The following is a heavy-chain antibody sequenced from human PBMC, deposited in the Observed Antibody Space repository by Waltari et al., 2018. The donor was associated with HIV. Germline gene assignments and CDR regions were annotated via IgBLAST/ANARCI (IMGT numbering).Heavy chain of an antibody. CDR2: IYPGDSDT. CDR1: GYNFSNSW. D-gene: IGHD3-10*01. V-gene: IGHV5-51*01. J-gene: IGHJ6*02. CDR3: ARHLWFGEPSHYYYYYGMDV. Sequence: EVQLVQSGAEVKKPGESLKIPCKGSGYNFSNSWTGWVRQMPENGLGWMGIIYPGDSDTRYSPSFQGQVTISADKSISTAYLQWSSLKASDTAMYYCARHLWFGEPSHYYYYYGMDVWGQGTTVTVSS.